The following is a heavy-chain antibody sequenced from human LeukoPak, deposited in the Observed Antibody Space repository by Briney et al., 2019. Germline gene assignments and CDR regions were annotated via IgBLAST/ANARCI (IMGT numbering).Heavy chain of an antibody. Sequence: PGGSLRLSCAASGFTFSSYAMHWVRQAPGKGLEWVAVISYDGSNKYYADSVKGRFTISRDNSKNTLYLQMNSLRAEDTAVYYCARSSERCPGDYWGQGTLVTVSS. CDR2: ISYDGSNK. CDR3: ARSSERCPGDY. D-gene: IGHD1-1*01. V-gene: IGHV3-30*04. J-gene: IGHJ4*02. CDR1: GFTFSSYA.